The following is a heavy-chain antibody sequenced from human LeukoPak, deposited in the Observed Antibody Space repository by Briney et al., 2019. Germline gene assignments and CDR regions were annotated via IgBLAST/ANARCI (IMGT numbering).Heavy chain of an antibody. CDR1: GXTFSSYG. CDR3: AKTGYQLLVDY. Sequence: GRSLRLSCAASGXTFSSYGMHWVRQAPGKGLEWVAVISYDGSNKYYADSVKGRFTISRDNSKNTLYLQMNSLRAEDTAVYYCAKTGYQLLVDYWGQGTLVTVSS. V-gene: IGHV3-30*18. J-gene: IGHJ4*02. CDR2: ISYDGSNK. D-gene: IGHD2-2*01.